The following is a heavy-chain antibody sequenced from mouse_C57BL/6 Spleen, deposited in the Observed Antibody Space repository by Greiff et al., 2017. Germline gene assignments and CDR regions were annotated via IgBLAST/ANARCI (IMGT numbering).Heavy chain of an antibody. Sequence: EVKLVESGGGLVQPGGSLKLSCAASGFTFSDYYMYWVRQTPEKRLEWVAYISNAGGSTYYPANVKGRFTISRDNAKNTLYLQMSRLKSEDTATDYCARQDGTNYFDYWGQGTTLTVSS. CDR2: ISNAGGST. J-gene: IGHJ2*01. CDR3: ARQDGTNYFDY. CDR1: GFTFSDYY. D-gene: IGHD4-1*01. V-gene: IGHV5-12*01.